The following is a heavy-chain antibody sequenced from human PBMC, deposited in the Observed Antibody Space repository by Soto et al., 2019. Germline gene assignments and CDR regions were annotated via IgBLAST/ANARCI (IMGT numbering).Heavy chain of an antibody. J-gene: IGHJ6*02. CDR2: IKSKTDGGTT. V-gene: IGHV3-15*01. CDR1: GFTFSNAW. D-gene: IGHD6-19*01. CDR3: TTVYSRGWYWGYYYGMDV. Sequence: PGGSLRLSCAASGFTFSNAWMSWVRQAPGKGLEWVGRIKSKTDGGTTDYAAPVKGRFTISRDDSKNTLYLQMNSLKTEDTAVYYCTTVYSRGWYWGYYYGMDVWGQGTTVTVSS.